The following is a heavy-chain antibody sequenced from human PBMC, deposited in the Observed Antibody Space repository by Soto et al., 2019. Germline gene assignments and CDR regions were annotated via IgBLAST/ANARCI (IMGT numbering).Heavy chain of an antibody. V-gene: IGHV5-51*01. CDR2: TFPDDSDT. Sequence: GESLKISCNASGYIIKNYWIGWVRQMPGQGLEWMGITFPDDSDTRYSPSFQGHVTISVDKSISTAYVQWSSLKASDSAIYYCFRGGVTSRTFDYWGQGTLVTVSS. D-gene: IGHD3-16*01. CDR1: GYIIKNYW. CDR3: FRGGVTSRTFDY. J-gene: IGHJ4*02.